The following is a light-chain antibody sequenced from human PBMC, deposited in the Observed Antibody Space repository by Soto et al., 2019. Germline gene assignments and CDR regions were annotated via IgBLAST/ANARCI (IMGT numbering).Light chain of an antibody. J-gene: IGLJ3*02. CDR3: GSYAGGYTWV. V-gene: IGLV2-23*02. CDR1: ISDVGSYNL. CDR2: EVN. Sequence: QSVLTQPASVSGSPGQSITVSCTGTISDVGSYNLVSWYQQHPGRAPKLMIYEVNKRPSGVSNRFSGSKSGNTASLTISGLQADDEADYYCGSYAGGYTWVFGGGTKVTVL.